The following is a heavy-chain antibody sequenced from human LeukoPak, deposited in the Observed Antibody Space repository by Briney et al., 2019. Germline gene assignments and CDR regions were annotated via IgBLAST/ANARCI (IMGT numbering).Heavy chain of an antibody. CDR2: ISGYNGNT. V-gene: IGHV1-18*01. CDR1: GDTFTSYG. Sequence: ASVKVSCKASGDTFTSYGINWVRQAPGQGLEWMGWISGYNGNTNYAQKLQGRVTLTTDTSTRTAYMELRSLRSDDTAVYYCASLKNYYDSSGYLVTEAFDIWGQGTMVTVSS. J-gene: IGHJ3*02. D-gene: IGHD3-22*01. CDR3: ASLKNYYDSSGYLVTEAFDI.